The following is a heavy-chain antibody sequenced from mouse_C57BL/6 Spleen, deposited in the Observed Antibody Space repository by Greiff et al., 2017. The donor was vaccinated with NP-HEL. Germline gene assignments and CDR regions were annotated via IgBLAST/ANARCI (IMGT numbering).Heavy chain of an antibody. D-gene: IGHD2-3*01. CDR3: AREGDGYYPFDY. CDR1: GYTFTSYG. Sequence: QVQLQQSGAELARPGASVKLSCKASGYTFTSYGISWVKQRTGQGLEWIGEIYPRSGNTYYNEKFKGKATLTADKSSSTAYMELRSLTSEDSAVYFCAREGDGYYPFDYWGQGTTLTVSS. CDR2: IYPRSGNT. V-gene: IGHV1-81*01. J-gene: IGHJ2*01.